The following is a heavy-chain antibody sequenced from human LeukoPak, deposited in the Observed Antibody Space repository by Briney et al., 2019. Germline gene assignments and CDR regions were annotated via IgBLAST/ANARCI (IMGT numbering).Heavy chain of an antibody. V-gene: IGHV3-23*01. CDR3: AKEVLDYEIPYWYFDL. CDR2: MSGSGEST. J-gene: IGHJ2*01. Sequence: GGSLRLSCAASGFTFSSYAMHWVRQAPGKGLEWVSAMSGSGESTYYADSVKGRFTISRDNSRDTLYLELNSLRAEDTALYHCAKEVLDYEIPYWYFDLWGRGTLVTVSS. CDR1: GFTFSSYA. D-gene: IGHD4-17*01.